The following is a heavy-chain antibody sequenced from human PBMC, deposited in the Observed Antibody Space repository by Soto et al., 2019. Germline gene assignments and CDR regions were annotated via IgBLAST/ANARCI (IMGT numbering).Heavy chain of an antibody. V-gene: IGHV3-23*01. J-gene: IGHJ4*02. CDR2: ISGGGETT. CDR1: GFTFSSYA. CDR3: AFNSGSGSYYFDY. D-gene: IGHD3-10*01. Sequence: EVQQLESGGGLVQPGGSLRVSCAASGFTFSSYAMWWVRQAPGKGLECVSAISGGGETTYYADSVKGRFTISRDNSKNTLYLQMNSLRAEDTAVYYCAFNSGSGSYYFDYWGQGTLVTVSS.